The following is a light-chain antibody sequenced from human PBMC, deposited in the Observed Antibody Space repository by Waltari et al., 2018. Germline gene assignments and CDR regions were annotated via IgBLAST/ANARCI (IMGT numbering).Light chain of an antibody. CDR1: SSNIGAGYD. CDR2: GNC. J-gene: IGLJ2*01. CDR3: QSYDSSLGGSV. V-gene: IGLV1-40*01. Sequence: QSVLTQPPSVSGAPGQRVTISCTGSSSNIGAGYDVTWYQHLPGKAPKLLIYGNCQRPSGFPDRISGSKSGTSASLAITGLQAEDESDYYCQSYDSSLGGSVFGGGTKLTVL.